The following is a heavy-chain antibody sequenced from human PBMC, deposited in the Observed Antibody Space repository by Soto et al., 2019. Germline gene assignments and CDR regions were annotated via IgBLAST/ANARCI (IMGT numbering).Heavy chain of an antibody. CDR2: ISGSGGST. CDR3: AKTYSSGWYVDY. D-gene: IGHD6-19*01. Sequence: GGSLRLSCAASGFTFSSYAMSWVRQAPGKGLEWVSAISGSGGSTYYADSVTGRFTISIDNSKNTLYLQMNSLRAEDTAVYYCAKTYSSGWYVDYWGQGTLVTVSS. V-gene: IGHV3-23*01. CDR1: GFTFSSYA. J-gene: IGHJ4*02.